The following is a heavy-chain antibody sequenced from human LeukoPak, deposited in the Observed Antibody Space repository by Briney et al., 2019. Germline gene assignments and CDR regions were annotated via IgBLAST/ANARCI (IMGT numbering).Heavy chain of an antibody. V-gene: IGHV3-21*04. J-gene: IGHJ4*02. D-gene: IGHD2-15*01. CDR3: ASRCSGGSCFY. CDR1: GFTFSSYS. CDR2: ISSSSSYI. Sequence: GGSLRLSCAASGFTFSSYSMNWVRQAPGKGLEWVSSISSSSSYIYYADSVKGRFTISRDNSKNTLYLQMNSLRAEDTAVYYCASRCSGGSCFYWGQGTLVTVSS.